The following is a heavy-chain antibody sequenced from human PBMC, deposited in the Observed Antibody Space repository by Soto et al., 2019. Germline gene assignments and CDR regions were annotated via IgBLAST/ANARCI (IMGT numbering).Heavy chain of an antibody. J-gene: IGHJ3*01. CDR2: IYSSGST. CDR3: ATRPLVPGAP. Sequence: EVQLVESGGGLIQPGGSLRLSCAASGFTFSSNDMNWVRQAQGKGLAWVSLIYSSGSTSYAESVKGRFTISRDNSKNTLYLQMSRLIAEDTAVYYCATRPLVPGAPWGQGKRVTVSS. V-gene: IGHV3-53*01. D-gene: IGHD2-2*01. CDR1: GFTFSSND.